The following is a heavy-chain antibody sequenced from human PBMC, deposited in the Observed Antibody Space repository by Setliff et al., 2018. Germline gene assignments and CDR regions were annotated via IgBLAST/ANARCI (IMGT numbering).Heavy chain of an antibody. CDR1: GGSIINSYY. V-gene: IGHV4-59*01. D-gene: IGHD1-1*01. J-gene: IGHJ4*02. CDR3: ARQRRIWNDLDYFDY. CDR2: IQKSGGT. Sequence: SETLSLTCTVSGGSIINSYYWSWIRQPPGKGLESIGYIQKSGGTNYNPALKSRVTISVDTSTNQFSLKLRSVTAADTAVYYCARQRRIWNDLDYFDYWGQGTLVTVSS.